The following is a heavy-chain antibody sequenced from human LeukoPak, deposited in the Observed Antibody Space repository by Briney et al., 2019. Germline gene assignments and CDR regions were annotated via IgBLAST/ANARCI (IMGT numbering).Heavy chain of an antibody. J-gene: IGHJ4*02. CDR2: IYYSGST. CDR1: GFTFSSYSMN. CDR3: ASLLVIAAHRFDY. Sequence: PGGSLRLSCAASGFTFSSYSMNWARQPPGKGLGWIGSIYYSGSTYYNPSLKSRVTISVDTSKNQFSLKLSSVTAADTAVYYCASLLVIAAHRFDYWGQGTLVTVSS. D-gene: IGHD6-6*01. V-gene: IGHV4-39*01.